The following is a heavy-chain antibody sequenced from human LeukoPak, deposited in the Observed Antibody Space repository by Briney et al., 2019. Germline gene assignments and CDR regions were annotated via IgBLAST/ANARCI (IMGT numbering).Heavy chain of an antibody. CDR1: GGSISSYY. CDR2: LYYSGST. V-gene: IGHV4-59*01. D-gene: IGHD2-2*01. CDR3: ATRVLYCSSTSCYNWFDP. Sequence: SETVSLTCTVSGGSISSYYWSWIRQPPGKGLEWIGYLYYSGSTNYNPSLKSRVTISVDTSKNQFSLKLSSVTAADTAVYYCATRVLYCSSTSCYNWFDPWGQGTLVTVSS. J-gene: IGHJ5*02.